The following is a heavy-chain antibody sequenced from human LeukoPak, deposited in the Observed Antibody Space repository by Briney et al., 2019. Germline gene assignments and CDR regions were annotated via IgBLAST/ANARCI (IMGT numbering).Heavy chain of an antibody. V-gene: IGHV3-49*03. Sequence: GRSLRLSCAASGFIFGDYTMSWFRQAPGKGPEWVGFIRSEPYGGTTEYAASVNGRFTISRDDSKSIAYLHMNSLKTEDTAVYYCARGGGEQWLERGFDYWGQGTLVTVSS. CDR3: ARGGGEQWLERGFDY. D-gene: IGHD6-19*01. J-gene: IGHJ4*02. CDR1: GFIFGDYT. CDR2: IRSEPYGGTT.